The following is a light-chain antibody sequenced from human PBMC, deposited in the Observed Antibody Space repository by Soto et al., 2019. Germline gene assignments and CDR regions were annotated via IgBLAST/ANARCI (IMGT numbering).Light chain of an antibody. J-gene: IGKJ4*01. CDR2: GAS. CDR1: QSVSSN. Sequence: EVFFTQYPDSPSGTDRDIATLPCRASQSVSSNLAWYQQKPGQAPSLLIYGASTRATGTPARFSGSGSGTEFTLTIGSLQSEDFAVYYCQQYIRWPLTFGGGSMV. CDR3: QQYIRWPLT. V-gene: IGKV3-15*01.